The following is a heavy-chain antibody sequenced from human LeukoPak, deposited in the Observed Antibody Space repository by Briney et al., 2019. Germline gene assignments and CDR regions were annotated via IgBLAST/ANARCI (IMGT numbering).Heavy chain of an antibody. CDR1: GGSISSYY. J-gene: IGHJ3*02. CDR2: IYYSRST. D-gene: IGHD3-3*01. CDR3: ARGKYDFGSGYYGDAFDI. V-gene: IGHV4-59*01. Sequence: AETLSLTCTVSGGSISSYYWTWIRQPPGKGLEWIGYIYYSRSTKYNPSLESRVTTSVDTSKNQFSLKLSSVTAADTAVYYCARGKYDFGSGYYGDAFDIWGQGTMVSVSS.